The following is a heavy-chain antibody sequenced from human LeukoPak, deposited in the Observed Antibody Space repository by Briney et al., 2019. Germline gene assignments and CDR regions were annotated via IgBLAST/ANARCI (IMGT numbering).Heavy chain of an antibody. CDR2: INHSGST. CDR3: ARSGYGAVDY. CDR1: GGSFSGYY. V-gene: IGHV4-34*01. Sequence: SETLSLTCAVYGGSFSGYYWSWIRQPPGKGLEWIGEINHSGSTNYNPSLKSRVTISVDTSKNQFSLKLSSVTAADTAVYYCARSGYGAVDYGGQGTLVTVSS. J-gene: IGHJ4*02. D-gene: IGHD5-12*01.